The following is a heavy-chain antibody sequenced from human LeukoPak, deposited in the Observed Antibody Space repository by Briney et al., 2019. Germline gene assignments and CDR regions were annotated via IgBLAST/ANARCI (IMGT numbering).Heavy chain of an antibody. CDR2: INGDGSST. Sequence: PGGSLRLSCAASGFTFISYWVHWVRQAPGKGLVWVSRINGDGSSTDFADSVKGRFTISRDNAKNTLYLQMNSLRAEDTAVYYCARASTIGTSFDYWGQGTLVTVSS. V-gene: IGHV3-74*01. CDR1: GFTFISYW. J-gene: IGHJ4*02. CDR3: ARASTIGTSFDY. D-gene: IGHD1-1*01.